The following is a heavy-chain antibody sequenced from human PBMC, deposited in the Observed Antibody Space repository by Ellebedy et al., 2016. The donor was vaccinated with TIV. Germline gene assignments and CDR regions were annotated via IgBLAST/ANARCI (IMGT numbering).Heavy chain of an antibody. J-gene: IGHJ4*02. Sequence: MPSETLSLTCAVSGGSISSSNWWSWVRQPPGKGLEWIGEIWHSGSTNYNPSLKSRVTISVDTSKNQFSLKLSSVTAADTAVYYCARDIGGGNSDYWGQGTLVTVSS. CDR2: IWHSGST. CDR1: GGSISSSNW. V-gene: IGHV4-4*02. D-gene: IGHD4-23*01. CDR3: ARDIGGGNSDY.